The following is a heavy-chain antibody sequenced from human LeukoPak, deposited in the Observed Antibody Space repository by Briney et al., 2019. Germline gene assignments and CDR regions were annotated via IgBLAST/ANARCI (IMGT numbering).Heavy chain of an antibody. Sequence: NPSETLSLTCAVYGGSFSGYYWSWIRQPPGKGLEWIGEINHSGSTNYNPSLKSRVTISVDTSKNQFSLKLSSVTAADTAVYYCARHLRYYDSSGYYLYCFDYWGQGTLVTVSS. J-gene: IGHJ4*02. CDR2: INHSGST. CDR3: ARHLRYYDSSGYYLYCFDY. D-gene: IGHD3-22*01. CDR1: GGSFSGYY. V-gene: IGHV4-34*01.